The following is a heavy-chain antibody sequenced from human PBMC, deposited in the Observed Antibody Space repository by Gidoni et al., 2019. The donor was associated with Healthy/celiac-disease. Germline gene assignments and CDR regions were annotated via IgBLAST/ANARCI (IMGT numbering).Heavy chain of an antibody. D-gene: IGHD6-19*01. J-gene: IGHJ4*02. CDR2: ISGSGGRT. CDR3: AKGVSVCGCDY. Sequence: EVQLLESGGGLVQPGGSLRLSCAASGFPFSSYAMSLVRQAPGKGLAGVSAISGSGGRTSYADSVKGRFTISRDNSKNTLYLQMNSLRAEDTAVYYCAKGVSVCGCDYWGQGTLVTVSS. CDR1: GFPFSSYA. V-gene: IGHV3-23*01.